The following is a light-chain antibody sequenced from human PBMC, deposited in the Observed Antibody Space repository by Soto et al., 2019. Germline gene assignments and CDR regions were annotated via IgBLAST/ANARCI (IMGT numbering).Light chain of an antibody. CDR1: RSVSSN. CDR3: QQYNNWQT. V-gene: IGKV3-15*01. CDR2: GAS. Sequence: EIVMTQSPATLSVSPGEKTTLSCRASRSVSSNLAWYQQKPSQAPRLLIYGASTRATGIPARFSGSGSGTEFTLTISSLQSEDFAVYYCQQYNNWQTFGQGTKVDIK. J-gene: IGKJ1*01.